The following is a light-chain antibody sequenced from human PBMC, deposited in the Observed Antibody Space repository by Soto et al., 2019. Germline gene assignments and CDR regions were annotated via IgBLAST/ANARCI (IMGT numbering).Light chain of an antibody. CDR1: QSLVHSDGIAY. CDR2: KVS. V-gene: IGKV2-30*02. CDR3: MQGTHWPIT. Sequence: EVVMTQSPLSLPVTLGQPASISCRSNQSLVHSDGIAYFSWFQQRPGRSPRRLIYKVSNRDSGVPARFSGSGSGTDFALKISRVGAEDVGVYYCMQGTHWPITFGQGTRLEI. J-gene: IGKJ5*01.